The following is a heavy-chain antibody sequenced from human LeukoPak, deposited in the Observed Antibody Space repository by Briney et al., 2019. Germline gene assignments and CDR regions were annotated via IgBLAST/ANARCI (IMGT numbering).Heavy chain of an antibody. CDR1: GGSISSSSYY. CDR3: AREGTITIFGVVITFFDY. V-gene: IGHV4-39*07. CDR2: IYYSGST. D-gene: IGHD3-3*01. Sequence: SETLSLTCTVSGGSISSSSYYWGWIRQPPGKGLEWIGSIYYSGSTYYNPSLKSRVTISVDRSKNQFSLKLSSVTAADTAVYYCAREGTITIFGVVITFFDYWGQGTLVTVSS. J-gene: IGHJ4*02.